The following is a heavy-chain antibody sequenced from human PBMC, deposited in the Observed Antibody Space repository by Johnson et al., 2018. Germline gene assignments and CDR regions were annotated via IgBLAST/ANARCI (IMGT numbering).Heavy chain of an antibody. V-gene: IGHV3-48*04. CDR3: ARVLYGDFASMDV. CDR2: ISSSSTI. Sequence: VQLVESGGGVVQPGRSLRLSCAASGFTFSSYSMNWVRQAPGKGLEWVSYISSSSTISYADSVKGRFTISRDNAKNSLYLQMNSLRAEDTAVYYCARVLYGDFASMDVWGQGTTLTVSS. D-gene: IGHD2-21*02. CDR1: GFTFSSYS. J-gene: IGHJ6*02.